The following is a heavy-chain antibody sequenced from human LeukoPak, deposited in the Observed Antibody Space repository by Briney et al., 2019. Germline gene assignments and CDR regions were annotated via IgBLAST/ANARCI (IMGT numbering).Heavy chain of an antibody. CDR2: INPNSGAT. Sequence: ASVKVSCKASGGTFSSYVISWVRQAPGQGLEWMGWINPNSGATNYAQKLQGRVTMTRDTSISTAYMELSRLRSDDTAVYYCARAFREESGYYSDYWYFDLWGRGTLVTVSS. D-gene: IGHD3-22*01. CDR3: ARAFREESGYYSDYWYFDL. V-gene: IGHV1-2*02. J-gene: IGHJ2*01. CDR1: GGTFSSYV.